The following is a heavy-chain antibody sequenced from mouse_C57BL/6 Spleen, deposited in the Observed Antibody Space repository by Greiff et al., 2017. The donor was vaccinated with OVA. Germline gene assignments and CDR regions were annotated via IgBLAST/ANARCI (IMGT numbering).Heavy chain of an antibody. D-gene: IGHD1-1*01. Sequence: VKLQQPGAELVKPGASVKLSCKASGYTFTSYWMQWVKQRPGQGLEWIGEIDPSDSYTNYNQKFKGKATLTVDTSSSTAYMQLSSLTSEDSAVYYCARHHYGSSYWYFDVWGTGTTVTVSS. V-gene: IGHV1-50*01. CDR1: GYTFTSYW. J-gene: IGHJ1*03. CDR3: ARHHYGSSYWYFDV. CDR2: IDPSDSYT.